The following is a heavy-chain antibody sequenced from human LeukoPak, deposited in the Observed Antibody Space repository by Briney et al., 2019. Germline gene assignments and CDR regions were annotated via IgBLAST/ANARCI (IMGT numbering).Heavy chain of an antibody. CDR3: AGSSGYSGYGAYYYYYYYMDV. J-gene: IGHJ6*03. CDR1: GGSISSYY. CDR2: IYTSGST. Sequence: KPSETLSLTCTVSGGSISSYYWSWIRQPAGKGLEWIGRIYTSGSTNYNPSLKSRVTMSVDTSKNQFSLKLSSVTAADTAVYYCAGSSGYSGYGAYYYYYYYMDVWGKGTTVTVSS. V-gene: IGHV4-4*07. D-gene: IGHD5-12*01.